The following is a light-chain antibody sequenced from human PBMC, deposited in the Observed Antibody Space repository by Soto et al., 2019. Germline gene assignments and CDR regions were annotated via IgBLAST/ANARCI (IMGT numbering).Light chain of an antibody. V-gene: IGKV3-20*01. Sequence: EIVLTQSPGTLSLSPGERATLSCRASQRVSGNYLAWYLQIPGHAPRLLIHGASNRATGIPDRFNGSGSGTDFTLTISRLEPEDSAVYYCQQYDTLPRTFGQGTKVEIK. CDR3: QQYDTLPRT. J-gene: IGKJ1*01. CDR2: GAS. CDR1: QRVSGNY.